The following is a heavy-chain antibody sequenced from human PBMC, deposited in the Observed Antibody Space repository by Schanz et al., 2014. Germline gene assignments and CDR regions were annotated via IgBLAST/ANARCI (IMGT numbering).Heavy chain of an antibody. J-gene: IGHJ6*02. CDR3: ARLVGPSFYYGMDV. Sequence: QLQLQASGSGLVKPSQTLSLTRNVSGDSMRSGGYYWNWIRQHPGKGLEWIGYIYDSGNTYYNPSLKSRVTMSIDTSENQFSLNLRSVTGADTAVYYCARLVGPSFYYGMDVWGQGTTVTVSS. CDR1: GDSMRSGGYY. V-gene: IGHV4-31*03. D-gene: IGHD2-15*01. CDR2: IYDSGNT.